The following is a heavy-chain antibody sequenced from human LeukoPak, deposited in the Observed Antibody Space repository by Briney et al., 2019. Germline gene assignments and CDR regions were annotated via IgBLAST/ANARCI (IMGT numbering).Heavy chain of an antibody. CDR1: GGSISSDWY. V-gene: IGHV4-38-2*02. CDR2: IYRNGDT. Sequence: SETLSLTCTVSGGSISSDWYWGWVRRPPGNGLEWIGAIYRNGDTYYNPPLKSRVTISHDTSKNQFSLRLNSVTAADTAVYYCARAKRDYYDNSGYESYYYFMDVWGKGTTVTVSS. J-gene: IGHJ6*03. CDR3: ARAKRDYYDNSGYESYYYFMDV. D-gene: IGHD3-22*01.